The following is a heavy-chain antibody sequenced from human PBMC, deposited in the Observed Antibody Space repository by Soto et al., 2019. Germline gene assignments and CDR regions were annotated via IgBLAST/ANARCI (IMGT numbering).Heavy chain of an antibody. V-gene: IGHV4-61*01. CDR1: DGSVNTGNYY. J-gene: IGHJ4*02. Sequence: QVQLQESGPGLVKPSETLSLTCSVSDGSVNTGNYYWSWIRQPPGKGLEWIGHIYYIGTTNYNPSLKSRVTISADTSKNQFSLKVTSVTAADTAVYFCAREEKQLSRYGGDFDYWGQGILVTVSS. D-gene: IGHD3-16*01. CDR3: AREEKQLSRYGGDFDY. CDR2: IYYIGTT.